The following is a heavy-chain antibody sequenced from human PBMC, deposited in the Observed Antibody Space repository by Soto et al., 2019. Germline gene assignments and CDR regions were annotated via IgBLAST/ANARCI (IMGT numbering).Heavy chain of an antibody. V-gene: IGHV3-33*01. D-gene: IGHD4-17*01. CDR1: GFTFSSYG. CDR2: IWYDGSNK. Sequence: LRLSCAASGFTFSSYGMHWVRQAPGKGLEWVAVIWYDGSNKYYADSVKGRFTISRDNSKNTLYLQMNSPRAEDTAVYYCARYGDYGKTYDYWGQGTLVTVSS. J-gene: IGHJ4*02. CDR3: ARYGDYGKTYDY.